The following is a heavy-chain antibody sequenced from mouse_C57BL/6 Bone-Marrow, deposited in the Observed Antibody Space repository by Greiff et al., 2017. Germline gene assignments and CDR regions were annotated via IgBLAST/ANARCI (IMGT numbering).Heavy chain of an antibody. CDR1: GYTFTSYG. CDR3: ARRDSTLYWYFDV. CDR2: IYPRSGNT. J-gene: IGHJ1*03. D-gene: IGHD2-5*01. Sequence: QVQLQQSGAELARPGASVKLSCKASGYTFTSYGISWVKQRTGQVLEWIGEIYPRSGNTYYNEKFKGKATLTADKSSSTAYMELRSLTSEDSAVYFCARRDSTLYWYFDVWGTGTTVTVSS. V-gene: IGHV1-81*01.